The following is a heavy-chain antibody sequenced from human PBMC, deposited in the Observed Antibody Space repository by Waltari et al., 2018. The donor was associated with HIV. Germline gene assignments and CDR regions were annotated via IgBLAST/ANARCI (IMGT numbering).Heavy chain of an antibody. V-gene: IGHV4-59*01. D-gene: IGHD3-16*02. Sequence: QVQLQESGPVLVKPSETLSLTCTVSGGSISSYYWSWIRQPPGKGLEWIGYIYYSGSTNYNPSLKSRVTISVDTSKNQFSLKLSSVTAADTAVYYCARVTTRTDDYVWGSYRYTGAFDIWGQGTMVTVSS. CDR2: IYYSGST. J-gene: IGHJ3*02. CDR1: GGSISSYY. CDR3: ARVTTRTDDYVWGSYRYTGAFDI.